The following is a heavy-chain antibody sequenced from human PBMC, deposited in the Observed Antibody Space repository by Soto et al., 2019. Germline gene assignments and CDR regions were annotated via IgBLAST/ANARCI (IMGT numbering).Heavy chain of an antibody. CDR1: GFTFSSYA. Sequence: GGSLRLSCAASGFTFSSYAMSWVRQAPGKGLEWVSDITGSGGYTFYADSVTGRFTISRDNSKNTLYLQMSSLRAEDTAVYYCAKERYYDILTGPENYYYHYGMDVWGQGTTVTVSS. D-gene: IGHD3-9*01. CDR3: AKERYYDILTGPENYYYHYGMDV. V-gene: IGHV3-23*01. J-gene: IGHJ6*02. CDR2: ITGSGGYT.